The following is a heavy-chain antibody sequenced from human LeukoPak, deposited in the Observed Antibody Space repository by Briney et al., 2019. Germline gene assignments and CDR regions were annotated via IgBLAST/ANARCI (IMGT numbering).Heavy chain of an antibody. CDR1: GGSISSYY. V-gene: IGHV4-59*01. CDR3: ARAVHGYSYGYRFDY. Sequence: SETLSLTCTVSGGSISSYYWSWIRQPPGKGLEWIGYIYYSGSTNYNPSLKSRVTISVDTSKNQFSLKLSSVTAADTAVYYCARAVHGYSYGYRFDYWGQGTLVTVSS. D-gene: IGHD5-18*01. J-gene: IGHJ4*02. CDR2: IYYSGST.